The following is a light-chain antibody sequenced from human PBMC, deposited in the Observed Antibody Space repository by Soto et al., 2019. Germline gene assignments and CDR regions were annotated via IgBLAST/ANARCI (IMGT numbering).Light chain of an antibody. CDR3: QQYGSSPPYT. V-gene: IGKV3-20*01. J-gene: IGKJ2*01. Sequence: EVVLTQSPGTLSLSPGESATLSCRASQSVSNNYFAWYQQKPGQAPRLLIFGSSDRATGIPDRFSGSGSGTYFALTISRLEPEDVAVYYCQQYGSSPPYTFGQGTKLEIK. CDR1: QSVSNNY. CDR2: GSS.